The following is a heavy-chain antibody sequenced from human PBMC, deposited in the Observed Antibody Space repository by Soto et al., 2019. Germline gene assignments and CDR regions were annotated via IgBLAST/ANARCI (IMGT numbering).Heavy chain of an antibody. V-gene: IGHV3-30*18. J-gene: IGHJ6*02. CDR3: AKDGLGVEGGGSSYAGMVCYYGMDV. D-gene: IGHD2-15*01. CDR1: GFTFSDYA. Sequence: GGSLRLSCAASGFTFSDYAMHWVRQAPGKGLEWVAVVSHDGRNTHYADSVKGRFTISRDSSKNTVSLEMTSLRAEDTAVYYCAKDGLGVEGGGSSYAGMVCYYGMDVWGQGTTVTVSS. CDR2: VSHDGRNT.